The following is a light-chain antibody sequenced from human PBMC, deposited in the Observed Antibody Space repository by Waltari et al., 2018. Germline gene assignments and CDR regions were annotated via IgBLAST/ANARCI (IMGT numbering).Light chain of an antibody. CDR1: SSDLGGYSF. Sequence: QSALTQPASVSGSPGQSITISCTRSSSDLGGYSFVSWYQQHPGKAPKFMIYYVTHRPAGLSSRSSGSKSGNTASLTISGLQPEDEADYYCSSYTSIIPPFLFGTGTKVTVL. CDR3: SSYTSIIPPFL. V-gene: IGLV2-14*01. J-gene: IGLJ1*01. CDR2: YVT.